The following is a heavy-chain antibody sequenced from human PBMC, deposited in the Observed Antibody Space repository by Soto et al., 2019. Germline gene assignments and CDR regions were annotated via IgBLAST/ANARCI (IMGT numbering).Heavy chain of an antibody. Sequence: GSLRLSCAASGFTFSNAWMNWVRQAPGKGLEWVGRIKSKTDGGTTDYAAPVKGRFTISRDDSKNTLYLQMNSLKTEDTAVYYCTTVVGYYDSSGYYWDYYGMDVWGQGTTVTVSS. D-gene: IGHD3-22*01. CDR3: TTVVGYYDSSGYYWDYYGMDV. CDR2: IKSKTDGGTT. CDR1: GFTFSNAW. V-gene: IGHV3-15*07. J-gene: IGHJ6*02.